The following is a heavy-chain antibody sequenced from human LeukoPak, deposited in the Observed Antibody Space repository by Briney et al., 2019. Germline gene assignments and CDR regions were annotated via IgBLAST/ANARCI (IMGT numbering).Heavy chain of an antibody. CDR3: ARTRPWGINLGFDP. D-gene: IGHD6-13*01. J-gene: IGHJ5*02. CDR1: GGSISSGGYY. Sequence: PSETLSLTCTVSGGSISSGGYYWSWIRQPAGKGLEWIGRIYTSGSTNYNPSLKSRVTISVDTSKNQFSLKLSSVTAADTAVYYCARTRPWGINLGFDPWGQGTLVTVSS. CDR2: IYTSGST. V-gene: IGHV4-61*02.